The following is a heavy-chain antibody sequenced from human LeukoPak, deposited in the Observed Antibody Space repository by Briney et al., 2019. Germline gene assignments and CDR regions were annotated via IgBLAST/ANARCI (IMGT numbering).Heavy chain of an antibody. V-gene: IGHV4-4*07. J-gene: IGHJ4*01. CDR3: ARYGDPTYYFAY. CDR1: GGSIRGYY. Sequence: PSETLSLTCTVSGGSIRGYYWSWIRQPAGKGLEWIGRIYTSDDAKYNPSLESRVTMSVDTSKNQFSLKLSSVTAADTAVYYCARYGDPTYYFAYWGQGTLVAVSS. D-gene: IGHD2-21*02. CDR2: IYTSDDA.